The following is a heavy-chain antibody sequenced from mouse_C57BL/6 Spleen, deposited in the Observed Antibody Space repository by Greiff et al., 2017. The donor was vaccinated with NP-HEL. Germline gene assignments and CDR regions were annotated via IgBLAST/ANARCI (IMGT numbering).Heavy chain of an antibody. D-gene: IGHD4-1*01. Sequence: EVQVVESGGGLVKPGGSLKLSCAASGFTFSDYGMHWVRQAPEKGLEWVAYISSGSSTINYADTLKGRFTISRDNAKNTLILQMTSLRAEDTAMYYCARNWDLWYFDVWGTGTTVTVSS. CDR2: ISSGSSTI. J-gene: IGHJ1*03. V-gene: IGHV5-17*01. CDR3: ARNWDLWYFDV. CDR1: GFTFSDYG.